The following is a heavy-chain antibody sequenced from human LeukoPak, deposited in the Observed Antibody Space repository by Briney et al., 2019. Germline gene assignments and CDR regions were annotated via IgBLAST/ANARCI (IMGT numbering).Heavy chain of an antibody. V-gene: IGHV3-53*01. Sequence: GGSLRLSCAASGFTVSSYDMRWVRQAPGKGLEWVSVIYSGGSTYYPDSVKGRFTISRDNAKNTLYLQMNSLSAEDTAVYYCARVVTMVRGVQNCFDPWGQGTLVTVSS. CDR3: ARVVTMVRGVQNCFDP. CDR2: IYSGGST. J-gene: IGHJ5*02. CDR1: GFTVSSYD. D-gene: IGHD3-10*01.